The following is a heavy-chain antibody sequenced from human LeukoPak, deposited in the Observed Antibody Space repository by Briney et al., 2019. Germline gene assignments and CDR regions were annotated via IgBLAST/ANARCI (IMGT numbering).Heavy chain of an antibody. J-gene: IGHJ4*02. CDR3: ARELIAVAGTSYDY. CDR1: GYTFTSYG. D-gene: IGHD6-19*01. CDR2: ISAYNGNT. Sequence: ASVKVSCTASGYTFTSYGISWVRQAPGQGLEWMGWISAYNGNTNYAQKLQGRVTMTTDTSTSAAYMELRSLRSDDTAVYYCARELIAVAGTSYDYWGQGTLVTVSS. V-gene: IGHV1-18*04.